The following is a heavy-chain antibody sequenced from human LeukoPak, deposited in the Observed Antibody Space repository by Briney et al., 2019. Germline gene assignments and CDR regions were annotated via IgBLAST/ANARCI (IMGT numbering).Heavy chain of an antibody. CDR2: INQDGSEK. V-gene: IGHV3-7*01. CDR3: AKLAHVWGLLGSSTKGFDY. CDR1: GFTFSSYS. Sequence: GGSLRLSCAASGFTFSSYSMNWVRQAPGKGLEWVANINQDGSEKYYVDSVKGRFTISRDNAKNSLYLQMNSLRVDDTAVYYCAKLAHVWGLLGSSTKGFDYWGQGTLVTVSS. D-gene: IGHD2-2*01. J-gene: IGHJ4*02.